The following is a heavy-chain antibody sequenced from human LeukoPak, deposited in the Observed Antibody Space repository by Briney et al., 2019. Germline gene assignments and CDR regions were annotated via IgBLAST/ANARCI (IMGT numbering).Heavy chain of an antibody. D-gene: IGHD3-22*01. CDR3: ARDRVDDSSGYYYDY. CDR1: GFTFSSYS. J-gene: IGHJ4*02. Sequence: GGSLRLSCAASGFTFSSYSMNWVSQAPGKGLEWVSSISSSSSYIYYADSVKGRFTISRDNAKNSLYLQMNSLRAEDTAVYYCARDRVDDSSGYYYDYWGQGTLVTVSS. CDR2: ISSSSSYI. V-gene: IGHV3-21*01.